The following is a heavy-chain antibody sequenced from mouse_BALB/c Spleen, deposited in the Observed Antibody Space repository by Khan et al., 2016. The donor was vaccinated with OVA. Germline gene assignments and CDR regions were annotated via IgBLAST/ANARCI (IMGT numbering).Heavy chain of an antibody. CDR2: ISSGGNYT. Sequence: EVQLVESGGDLVKPGGSLKLSCAAAGFTFSSYGMSWIRQTPDKRLVWFSTISSGGNYTYYPDSVKGRFTISRDNAKNTLYLQMSSLNAEDTAMYYCARKYGHSPMDYWGQGTSVTVPS. CDR1: GFTFSSYG. D-gene: IGHD2-1*01. V-gene: IGHV5-6*01. CDR3: ARKYGHSPMDY. J-gene: IGHJ4*01.